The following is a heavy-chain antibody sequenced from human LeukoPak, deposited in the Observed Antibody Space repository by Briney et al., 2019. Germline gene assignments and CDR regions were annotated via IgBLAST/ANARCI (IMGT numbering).Heavy chain of an antibody. J-gene: IGHJ4*02. CDR2: IYPGDSDT. CDR3: GTVRDGFVDY. D-gene: IGHD5-24*01. CDR1: GCSFTSYW. V-gene: IGHV5-51*01. Sequence: GESLKISRQCSGCSFTSYWIAWGRRMPGKGVEWMGIIYPGDSDTRHSPSFQGQITISADKTINTAHLQWSSLKASETAMYYCGTVRDGFVDYWGQGTQVTVSS.